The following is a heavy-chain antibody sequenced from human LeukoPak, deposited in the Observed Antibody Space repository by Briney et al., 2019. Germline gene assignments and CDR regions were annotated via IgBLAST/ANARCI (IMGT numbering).Heavy chain of an antibody. CDR1: GGSFSGYC. Sequence: PSETLSLTCAVYGGSFSGYCWSWIRQPPGKRLEWIGEINHSGSTNYNPSLKSRVTISVDTSKNQFSLKLSSVTAADTAVYYCARVTGYMIEDYFDYWGQGTLVTVSS. CDR3: ARVTGYMIEDYFDY. V-gene: IGHV4-34*01. D-gene: IGHD3-22*01. CDR2: INHSGST. J-gene: IGHJ4*02.